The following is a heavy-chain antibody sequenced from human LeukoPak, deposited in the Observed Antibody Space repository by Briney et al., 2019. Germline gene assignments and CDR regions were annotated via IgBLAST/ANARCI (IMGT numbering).Heavy chain of an antibody. Sequence: ASVKVSCKASGYTFTGYYMHWVRQAPGQGLEWMGWINPNSGGTNYAQKFQGRVTMTRDTSISSAYMELSRLRSEDTAVYYCARIGESVVVPAAIWGNWFDPWGQGTLVTVSS. V-gene: IGHV1-2*02. CDR3: ARIGESVVVPAAIWGNWFDP. CDR1: GYTFTGYY. D-gene: IGHD2-2*02. CDR2: INPNSGGT. J-gene: IGHJ5*02.